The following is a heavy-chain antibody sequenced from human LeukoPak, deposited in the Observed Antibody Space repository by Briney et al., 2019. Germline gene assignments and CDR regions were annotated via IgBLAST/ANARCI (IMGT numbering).Heavy chain of an antibody. CDR1: GGTFSSYA. V-gene: IGHV1-69*01. CDR3: ASRAYCGGDCRENDAFDI. J-gene: IGHJ3*02. Sequence: GASVKVSCKASGGTFSSYAISWVRQAPGQGLEWMGGIIPIFGTANYAQKFQGRVTITADESTSTAYMELSSLRSEDTAVYYCASRAYCGGDCRENDAFDIWGQGTMVTVSS. CDR2: IIPIFGTA. D-gene: IGHD2-21*02.